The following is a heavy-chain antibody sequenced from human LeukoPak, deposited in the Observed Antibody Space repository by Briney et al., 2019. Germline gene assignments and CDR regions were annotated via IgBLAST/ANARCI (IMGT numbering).Heavy chain of an antibody. J-gene: IGHJ4*02. Sequence: GGSLRLSCAASGFTFSSYEMNWVRQAPGKGLEWVSYISSSGSTIYYADSVKGRFTISRDNAKNSLYLQMNSLRAEDTAVYYCAKAPGSYYEDYWGQGTLVTVSS. V-gene: IGHV3-48*03. CDR2: ISSSGSTI. CDR3: AKAPGSYYEDY. CDR1: GFTFSSYE. D-gene: IGHD1-26*01.